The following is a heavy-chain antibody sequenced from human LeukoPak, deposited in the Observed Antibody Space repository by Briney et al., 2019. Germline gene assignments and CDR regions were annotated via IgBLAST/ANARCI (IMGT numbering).Heavy chain of an antibody. CDR1: GGSISSAGYY. CDR2: IYYSGNT. CDR3: ARGPIRDGQLLYNWFDP. Sequence: SQTLSLTCTVSGGSISSAGYYWSWIRQHPGKGLEWIGYIYYSGNTYYNSSLKSRVTISVDMSKNQFSLKLNSVTAADTAVYYCARGPIRDGQLLYNWFDPWGQGTLVTVSS. J-gene: IGHJ5*02. D-gene: IGHD1-26*01. V-gene: IGHV4-31*03.